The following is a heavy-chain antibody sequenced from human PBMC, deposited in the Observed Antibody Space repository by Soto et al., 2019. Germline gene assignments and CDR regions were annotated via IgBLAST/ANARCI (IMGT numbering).Heavy chain of an antibody. CDR3: ASISSGYYYGMDV. D-gene: IGHD6-19*01. CDR2: IIPIFGTA. V-gene: IGHV1-69*13. CDR1: GGTFSSYA. J-gene: IGHJ6*02. Sequence: SVKVSCKASGGTFSSYAISWVRQAPGQGLEWMGGIIPIFGTANYAQKFQGRVTITADESTSTAYMELSSLRSEDTAVYYCASISSGYYYGMDVWGQGTTVTVSS.